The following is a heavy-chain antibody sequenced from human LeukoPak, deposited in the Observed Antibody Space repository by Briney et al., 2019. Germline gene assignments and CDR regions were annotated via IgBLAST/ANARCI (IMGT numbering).Heavy chain of an antibody. V-gene: IGHV1-2*02. CDR3: ARDPAHSSSWYED. CDR1: GYTFTGYY. CDR2: INPNSGST. J-gene: IGHJ4*02. D-gene: IGHD6-13*01. Sequence: GPSVNVSCKASGYTFTGYYMHWVRQAPGQGLEWMGWINPNSGSTNYAQKFQGRVTMTRDTSISTAFMDLSRLRSDDTAVYYCARDPAHSSSWYEDWGQGTLVTVSS.